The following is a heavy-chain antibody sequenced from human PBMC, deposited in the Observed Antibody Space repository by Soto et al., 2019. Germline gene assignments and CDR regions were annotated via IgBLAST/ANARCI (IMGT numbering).Heavy chain of an antibody. CDR3: AFLYYYDSSGYYH. CDR2: IYYSGST. Sequence: SETLSLTCTVSGGSVSSGSYYWSWIRQPPGKGLEWIGYIYYSGSTNYNPSLKSRVTISVDTSKNQFSLKLSSVTAADTAVYYCAFLYYYDSSGYYHWGQGTLVTVPS. CDR1: GGSVSSGSYY. V-gene: IGHV4-61*01. J-gene: IGHJ5*02. D-gene: IGHD3-22*01.